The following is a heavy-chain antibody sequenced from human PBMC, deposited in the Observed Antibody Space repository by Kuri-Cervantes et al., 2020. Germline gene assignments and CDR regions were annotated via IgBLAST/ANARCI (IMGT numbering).Heavy chain of an antibody. V-gene: IGHV4-34*01. CDR1: GGSISSYY. CDR3: ARGYDYGGNAFDY. Sequence: SETLSLTCTVSGGSISSYYWSWIRQPPGKGLEWIGEINHSGSTNYNPSLKSRVTISVDTSKNQFSLKLSSVTAADTAVYYCARGYDYGGNAFDYWGQGTLVTVSS. CDR2: INHSGST. J-gene: IGHJ4*02. D-gene: IGHD4-23*01.